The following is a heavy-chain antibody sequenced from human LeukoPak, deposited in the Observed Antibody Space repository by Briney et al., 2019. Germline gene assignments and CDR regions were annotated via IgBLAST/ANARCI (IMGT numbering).Heavy chain of an antibody. CDR3: ASEGNDLGAFDM. V-gene: IGHV3-7*01. D-gene: IGHD1-1*01. Sequence: PGGSLRLSCAASGFTFNSYWMHWVRQAPGRGPEWVANIEQAGSHKHYVDSVRGRFTISRDNAKNSLYLQMNSLGAEDTAVYYCASEGNDLGAFDMWGQGTMVTVSS. CDR1: GFTFNSYW. J-gene: IGHJ3*02. CDR2: IEQAGSHK.